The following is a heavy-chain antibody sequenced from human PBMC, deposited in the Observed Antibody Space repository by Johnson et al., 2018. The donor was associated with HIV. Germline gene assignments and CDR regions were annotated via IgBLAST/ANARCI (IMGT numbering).Heavy chain of an antibody. CDR1: EFTFSNYA. CDR3: ARAGLKIEYSSPDI. V-gene: IGHV3-30*04. CDR2: VSYDGSNR. D-gene: IGHD6-13*01. J-gene: IGHJ3*02. Sequence: VQLVESGGGGVQPGRSLRLSCAASEFTFSNYAMHWVRQAPGKGLEWVAVVSYDGSNRYYADSVKGRFTISRDNSKNTLYLQMNSLRAEDTAVYHCARAGLKIEYSSPDIWGQGTMVTVSS.